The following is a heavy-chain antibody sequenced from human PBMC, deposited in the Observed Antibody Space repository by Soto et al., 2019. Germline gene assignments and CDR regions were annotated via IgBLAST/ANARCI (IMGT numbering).Heavy chain of an antibody. CDR2: MNPNSGNT. D-gene: IGHD3-3*01. J-gene: IGHJ6*03. CDR3: ARVRSDYDFWSGYYPGSYYYYYMDV. Sequence: ASVKVSCKASGYTFTSYDINWVRQATGQGLEWMGWMNPNSGNTGYAQKFQGRVTMTRNTSISTAYMELSSLRSEDTAVYYCARVRSDYDFWSGYYPGSYYYYYMDVWGKGTTVTVSS. V-gene: IGHV1-8*01. CDR1: GYTFTSYD.